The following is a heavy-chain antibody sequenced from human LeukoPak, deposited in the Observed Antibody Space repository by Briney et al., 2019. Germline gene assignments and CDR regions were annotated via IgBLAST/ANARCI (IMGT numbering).Heavy chain of an antibody. Sequence: PSETLSLTCAVYGGSSSGYYWSWIRQPPGKGLEWIGEINHSGSTNYNPSLKSRVTISVDTSKNQFSLKLSSVTAADTAVYYCAFDWLLYDAFDIWGQGTMVTVSS. V-gene: IGHV4-34*01. J-gene: IGHJ3*02. CDR3: AFDWLLYDAFDI. CDR2: INHSGST. CDR1: GGSSSGYY. D-gene: IGHD3-9*01.